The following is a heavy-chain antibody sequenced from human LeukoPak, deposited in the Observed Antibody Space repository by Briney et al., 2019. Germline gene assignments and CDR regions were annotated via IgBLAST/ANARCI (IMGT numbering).Heavy chain of an antibody. V-gene: IGHV3-11*01. CDR1: GFTFSHYY. Sequence: RPGGSLRLSCAASGFTFSHYYMSWIRQAPGKGLEWISYISFGGNTAFYADSLKGRITISRDNTKNSLYLQMNSLRAEDMALYYCAKDIGYSSGWYSAFDIWGQGTMVTVSS. CDR3: AKDIGYSSGWYSAFDI. J-gene: IGHJ3*02. D-gene: IGHD6-19*01. CDR2: ISFGGNTA.